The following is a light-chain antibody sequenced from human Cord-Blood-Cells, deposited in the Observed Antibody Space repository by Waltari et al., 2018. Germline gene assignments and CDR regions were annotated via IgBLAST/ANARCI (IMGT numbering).Light chain of an antibody. CDR1: QSISSY. CDR2: AAY. CDR3: QQSNSTPYS. J-gene: IGKJ2*03. V-gene: IGKV1-39*01. Sequence: DIQMTQSPSSLSASVADRVTITCRASQSISSYLNWYQQKPGKAPKLLIYAAYSLQSGVPSRFSGSGSGTDFTLTISSLQPEDFATYYCQQSNSTPYSFGQGTKLEIK.